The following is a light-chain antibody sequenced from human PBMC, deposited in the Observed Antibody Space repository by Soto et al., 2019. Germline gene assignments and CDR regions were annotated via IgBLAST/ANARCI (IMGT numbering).Light chain of an antibody. CDR2: GAS. CDR3: QNYNSCSRFT. CDR1: QGISNY. V-gene: IGKV1-27*01. J-gene: IGKJ3*01. Sequence: DIQMTQSPSSLSASVGDRVTITCRASQGISNYLAWYQQKPGKVPNLLIYGASTLQSGVPSRYSGSGSGTDFTLTISSLQPEDVATYYCQNYNSCSRFTFGPGTKVDIK.